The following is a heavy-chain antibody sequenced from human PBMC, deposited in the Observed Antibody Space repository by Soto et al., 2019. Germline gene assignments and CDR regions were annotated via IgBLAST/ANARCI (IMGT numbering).Heavy chain of an antibody. V-gene: IGHV4-59*01. D-gene: IGHD5-12*01. CDR2: IYYSGST. CDR1: GGSISSYY. CDR3: ARDVRYSGYDSYFDY. J-gene: IGHJ4*02. Sequence: SETLSLTCTVSGGSISSYYWSWIRQPPGKGLEWIGYIYYSGSTNYNPSLKSRVTISVDTSKNQFSLKLSSVTAADTAVYYCARDVRYSGYDSYFDYWGQGTLVTLSS.